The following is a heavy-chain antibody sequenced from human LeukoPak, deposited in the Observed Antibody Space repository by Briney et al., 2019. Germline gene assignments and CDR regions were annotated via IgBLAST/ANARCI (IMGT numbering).Heavy chain of an antibody. CDR3: ARINNDYSGGFDY. Sequence: SETLSLTCAVYGGSFSGYYWSWIRQPPGKGLEWIGEINHSGSTNYNPSLKSRVTISVDKSKNQFSLKLSSVTAADTAVYYCARINNDYSGGFDYWGQGTLVTVSS. CDR2: INHSGST. J-gene: IGHJ4*02. D-gene: IGHD1-1*01. V-gene: IGHV4-34*01. CDR1: GGSFSGYY.